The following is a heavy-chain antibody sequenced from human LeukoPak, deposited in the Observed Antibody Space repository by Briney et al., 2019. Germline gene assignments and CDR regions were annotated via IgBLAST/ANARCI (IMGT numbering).Heavy chain of an antibody. V-gene: IGHV4-34*01. D-gene: IGHD2-8*01. Sequence: SETLSLTCAVYGGSFSGYYWSWIRQPSGKGLEWIGEINHSGSTNYNPSLKSRVTISVDTSKNQFSLKLSSVTAADTAVYYCARATNGVRDVDYWGQGTLVTVSS. CDR2: INHSGST. J-gene: IGHJ4*02. CDR1: GGSFSGYY. CDR3: ARATNGVRDVDY.